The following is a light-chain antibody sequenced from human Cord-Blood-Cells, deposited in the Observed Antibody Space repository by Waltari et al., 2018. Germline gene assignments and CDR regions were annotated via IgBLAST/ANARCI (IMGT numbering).Light chain of an antibody. CDR2: GAS. CDR3: QQYGSSPPVT. V-gene: IGKV3-20*01. CDR1: QSVSSSH. Sequence: EIVLTQSPGTLSLSPGERSTLPCRARQSVSSSHLAWYQQKPGQAPRLLIYGASSRATNLQDRFSGSGSGTDFTLTISRLEPEDFAVYYCQQYGSSPPVTFGGGTKVEIK. J-gene: IGKJ4*01.